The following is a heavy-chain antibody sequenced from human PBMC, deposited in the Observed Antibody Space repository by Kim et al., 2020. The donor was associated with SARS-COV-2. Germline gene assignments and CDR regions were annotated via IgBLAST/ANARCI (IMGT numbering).Heavy chain of an antibody. V-gene: IGHV3-23*01. CDR1: GFTFSDYA. J-gene: IGHJ4*02. CDR3: AKGFSSGYYEYYFDY. Sequence: GGSLRLSCAASGFTFSDYAMTWVRQAPGKGLEWVSIISSSGDNTYYADSVKGRFTISRDNSKNTLYLQMNSLRAEDTAIYYCAKGFSSGYYEYYFDYWGQGTLVTVSS. D-gene: IGHD3-3*01. CDR2: ISSSGDNT.